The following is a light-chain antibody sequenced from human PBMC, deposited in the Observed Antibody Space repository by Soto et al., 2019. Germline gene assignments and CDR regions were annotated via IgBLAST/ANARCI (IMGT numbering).Light chain of an antibody. CDR2: KAS. V-gene: IGKV1-5*03. CDR3: QQYNTYFRT. J-gene: IGKJ2*01. CDR1: QSISGW. Sequence: DIQMTQSPSTLSASVGDRVTITCRASQSISGWLAWYQQKPGKAPKLLIYKASSLESGVPSRFSGSGSGTEFTLTISGLQPDDFATYYRQQYNTYFRTFGQGTKLEIK.